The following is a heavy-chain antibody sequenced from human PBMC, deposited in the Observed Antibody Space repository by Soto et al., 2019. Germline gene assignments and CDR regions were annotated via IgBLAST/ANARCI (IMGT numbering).Heavy chain of an antibody. J-gene: IGHJ3*02. CDR3: ARGLDAFDI. V-gene: IGHV4-59*12. CDR1: GCSISSYY. CDR2: IYYSGST. Sequence: PSETLSLTCTVSGCSISSYYWSWIRQPPGKGLEWIGYIYYSGSTNYNPSLKSRVTISVDTSKNQFSLKLSSVTAADTAVYYCARGLDAFDIWGQGTMVTVSS.